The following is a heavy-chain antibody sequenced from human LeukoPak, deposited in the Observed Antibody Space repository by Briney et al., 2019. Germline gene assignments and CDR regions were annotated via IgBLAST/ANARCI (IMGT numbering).Heavy chain of an antibody. V-gene: IGHV3-48*01. J-gene: IGHJ4*02. CDR1: GFPFIEYS. D-gene: IGHD1-1*01. Sequence: PGGSLRLSCTASGFPFIEYSMNWVRKAQGQGLEWISYIGIDSGNTKYADSVRGRFTISTDKAKNSLYLQMNSLRVEDTAVYYCARDHNYAFDNWGQGTLVSVAS. CDR2: IGIDSGNT. CDR3: ARDHNYAFDN.